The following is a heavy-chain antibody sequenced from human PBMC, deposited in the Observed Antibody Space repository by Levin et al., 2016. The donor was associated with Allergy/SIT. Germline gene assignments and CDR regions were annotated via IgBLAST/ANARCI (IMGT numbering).Heavy chain of an antibody. D-gene: IGHD1-1*01. Sequence: SETLSLTCAISGDSVSSNSVVWNWIRQSPSRGLEWLGRTYYRSKWYNDYAESVKSRITIKPDTSKNQLSLHLNFVTPEDTAVYYCARDNCCHGFAVWGQGTMVTVSS. CDR2: TYYRSKWYN. V-gene: IGHV6-1*01. J-gene: IGHJ3*01. CDR1: GDSVSSNSVV. CDR3: ARDNCCHGFAV.